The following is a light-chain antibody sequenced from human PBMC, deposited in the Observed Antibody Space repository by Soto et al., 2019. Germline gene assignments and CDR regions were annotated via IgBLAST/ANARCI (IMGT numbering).Light chain of an antibody. Sequence: IQMTQSPSTLSASVGDTVTISCRASQSFSSYLAWYQQKPGKAPKLLIYAASTLQSGVPSRFSGSGSGTDFTLTISCLQSEDFATYYCQQYYSYPYTFGQGTKVDIK. CDR1: QSFSSY. J-gene: IGKJ2*01. CDR2: AAS. CDR3: QQYYSYPYT. V-gene: IGKV1-8*01.